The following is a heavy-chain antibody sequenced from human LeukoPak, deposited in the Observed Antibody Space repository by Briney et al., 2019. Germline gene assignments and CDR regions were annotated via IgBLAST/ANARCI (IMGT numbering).Heavy chain of an antibody. Sequence: SETLSLTCAVSGGSISSNNWWSWVRQPPGKGLEWIGEIYHSGSTNYNPSLKSRVTISVDTSKNQFSLKLSSVTAADTAVYYCARALVYGSGSYYTGQQKKHFDYWGQGTLVTVSS. CDR3: ARALVYGSGSYYTGQQKKHFDY. V-gene: IGHV4-4*02. J-gene: IGHJ4*02. CDR1: GGSISSNNW. CDR2: IYHSGST. D-gene: IGHD3-10*01.